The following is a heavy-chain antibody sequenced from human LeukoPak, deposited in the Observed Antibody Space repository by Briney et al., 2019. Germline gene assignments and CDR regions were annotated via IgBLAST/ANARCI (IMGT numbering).Heavy chain of an antibody. CDR1: GFTFSSYS. D-gene: IGHD4-23*01. CDR2: ISSSSSYI. V-gene: IGHV3-21*01. CDR3: ARDPSGGDY. Sequence: KAGGSLRLSCAASGFTFSSYSMNWVRQPPGKGLEWVSSISSSSSYIYYADSVKGRFTISRDDPNNSLYLQMNSLRAEDTAVYYCARDPSGGDYWGQGTLVTVSS. J-gene: IGHJ4*02.